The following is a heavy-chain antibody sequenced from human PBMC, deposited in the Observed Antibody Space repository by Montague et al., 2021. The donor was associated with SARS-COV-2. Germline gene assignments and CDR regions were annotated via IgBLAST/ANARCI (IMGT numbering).Heavy chain of an antibody. CDR2: ISYDGSNK. CDR3: AKAGIKYDYGDFFDY. Sequence: SLRLSCAASGFTFSSYAMHWVRQAPGKGLEWVAVISYDGSNKYYADSVKGRFTISRDNSKNTLYLQMNSLRAEDTAVYYCAKAGIKYDYGDFFDYWGQGTLVTVSS. V-gene: IGHV3-30*04. J-gene: IGHJ4*02. D-gene: IGHD4-17*01. CDR1: GFTFSSYA.